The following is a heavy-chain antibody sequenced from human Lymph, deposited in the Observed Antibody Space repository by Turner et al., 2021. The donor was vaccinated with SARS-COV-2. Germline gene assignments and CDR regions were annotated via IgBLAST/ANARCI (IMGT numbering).Heavy chain of an antibody. CDR2: ISFDGSNK. V-gene: IGHV3-33*01. CDR3: ARDRAGSSGGFYSYFAY. D-gene: IGHD3-22*01. J-gene: IGHJ4*02. Sequence: QVLLVAFGVGLVQPRRSLQLSCVLFGLTFSSFSMHWVRQAPGKGLEWVAFISFDGSNKYYADSMRGLFIIFKDNSKNSLYQQMNTLGAEDTVEYYCARDRAGSSGGFYSYFAYWGQGTLVTVSS. CDR1: GLTFSSFS.